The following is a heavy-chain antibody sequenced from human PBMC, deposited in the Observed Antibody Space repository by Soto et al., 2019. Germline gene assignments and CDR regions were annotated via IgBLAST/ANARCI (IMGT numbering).Heavy chain of an antibody. CDR2: ISYDGSNK. Sequence: QVQLVESGGGVVQPGRSLRLSCAASGFNFRRYGMHWVRQAPGKGLEWVAVISYDGSNKYYADSVKGRFTISKDDSKNTLNLQMNSLRSEDTAMYYCAKDSVEGGDIVEMVYASNWFDPWGQGTLVTVSS. CDR3: AKDSVEGGDIVEMVYASNWFDP. V-gene: IGHV3-30*18. J-gene: IGHJ5*02. D-gene: IGHD2-8*01. CDR1: GFNFRRYG.